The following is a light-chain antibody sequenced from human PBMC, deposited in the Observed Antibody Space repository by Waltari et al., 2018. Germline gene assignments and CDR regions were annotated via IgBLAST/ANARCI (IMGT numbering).Light chain of an antibody. CDR3: AAWDDSLSGL. V-gene: IGLV1-47*01. J-gene: IGLJ2*01. Sequence: QSVLTQPPSASGTPGQRVTISCSGSSSNIGSNYVYWYQQLPGTAPKPLIYRNNQRPSVVPDRCSGSKSGTSASLAISGLRSEDEADYYCAAWDDSLSGLFGGGTKLTVL. CDR2: RNN. CDR1: SSNIGSNY.